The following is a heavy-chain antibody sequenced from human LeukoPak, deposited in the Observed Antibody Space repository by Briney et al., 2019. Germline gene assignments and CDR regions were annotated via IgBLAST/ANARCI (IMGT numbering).Heavy chain of an antibody. CDR3: VSRAGSPWGPFDD. V-gene: IGHV3-23*01. CDR2: ISRGGVIS. J-gene: IGHJ4*02. CDR1: GFNFSDYA. D-gene: IGHD7-27*01. Sequence: GGSLRLSCAASGFNFSDYAINWVRQAPGKGLEWVSTISRGGVISYYADSVKGRFTISRDNSNNTLYLHMNNLRAEDTAVYYCVSRAGSPWGPFDDWGQGTLVTVSS.